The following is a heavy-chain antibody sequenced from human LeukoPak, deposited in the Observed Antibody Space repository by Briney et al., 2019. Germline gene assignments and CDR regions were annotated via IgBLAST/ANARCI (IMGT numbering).Heavy chain of an antibody. D-gene: IGHD5-12*01. CDR1: GGSINSY. CDR2: ISGSGTI. Sequence: SETLSLTCIVSGGSINSYWSWIRQPAGKGLEWIGRISGSGTITYNPSLRSRVTISVDTSKNQFSLKLSSVTAADTAVYYCARSGSGYLRYYFDYWGQGTLVTVSS. V-gene: IGHV4-4*07. J-gene: IGHJ4*02. CDR3: ARSGSGYLRYYFDY.